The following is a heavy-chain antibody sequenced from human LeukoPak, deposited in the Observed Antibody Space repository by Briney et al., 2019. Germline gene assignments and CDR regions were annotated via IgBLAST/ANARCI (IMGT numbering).Heavy chain of an antibody. D-gene: IGHD6-6*01. V-gene: IGHV4-34*01. Sequence: SETLSLTCAVYGGSFSGYYWSWIRQPPGKGLEWIGEINHSGSTNYNPSLKSRVTISVDTSKNQFSLKLSSVTAADTAVYYCARGGRSIAARRFDYWGQGTLVTVSS. CDR1: GGSFSGYY. CDR3: ARGGRSIAARRFDY. CDR2: INHSGST. J-gene: IGHJ4*02.